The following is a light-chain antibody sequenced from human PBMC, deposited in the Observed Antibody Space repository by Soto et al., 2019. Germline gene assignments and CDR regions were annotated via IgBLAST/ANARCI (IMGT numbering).Light chain of an antibody. Sequence: QSVLTQPPSASGTPGQRVTISCSGSSSNIGSNYVYWYQQLPGTAPKLLIYRNNQRPSGVPDRFSGSKSGTSASLAISGLRSEDEADYDCAAWDDSLSWVFGGGTKLTVL. CDR1: SSNIGSNY. CDR2: RNN. J-gene: IGLJ3*02. CDR3: AAWDDSLSWV. V-gene: IGLV1-47*01.